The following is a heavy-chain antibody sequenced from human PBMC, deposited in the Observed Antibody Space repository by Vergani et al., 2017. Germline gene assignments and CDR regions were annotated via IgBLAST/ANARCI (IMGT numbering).Heavy chain of an antibody. D-gene: IGHD1-26*01. CDR3: AKDRAGRGSYYGSFDY. CDR1: GFTFSSYA. V-gene: IGHV3-23*04. Sequence: EVQLVESGGGVVRPGGSLRLSCAASGFTFSSYAMSWVRQAPGKGLEWVSAISGSGGSTYYADSVKGRFTISRDNSKNTLYLQMNSLRAEDTAVYYCAKDRAGRGSYYGSFDYWGQGTLVTVSS. CDR2: ISGSGGST. J-gene: IGHJ4*02.